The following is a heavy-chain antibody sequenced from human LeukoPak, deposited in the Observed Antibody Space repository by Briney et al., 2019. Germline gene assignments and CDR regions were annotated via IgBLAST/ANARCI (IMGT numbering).Heavy chain of an antibody. Sequence: SETLSLTCTVSGGSISSYYWSWIWQPPGKGLEWIGYIYYSGSTNYNPSLKSRVTISVDTSKNQFSLKLSSVTAADTAVYYCAGAGPYDYVWGSYNWFDPWGQGTLVTVSS. D-gene: IGHD3-16*01. CDR2: IYYSGST. J-gene: IGHJ5*02. V-gene: IGHV4-59*08. CDR1: GGSISSYY. CDR3: AGAGPYDYVWGSYNWFDP.